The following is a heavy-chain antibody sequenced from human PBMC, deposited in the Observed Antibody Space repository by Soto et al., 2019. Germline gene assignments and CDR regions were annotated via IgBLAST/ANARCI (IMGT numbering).Heavy chain of an antibody. V-gene: IGHV3-53*01. Sequence: EVQLVESGGGLIQPGGSLRLSCAASGFTVSSNYMSWVRQAPGKGLEWVSVIYSGGSTYYADSGKCRFTMSRDNSKNTMYLQMNSLRAEDTAVYYCASFDDYLFDPWGQGTLVTVSS. CDR1: GFTVSSNY. D-gene: IGHD3-9*01. J-gene: IGHJ5*02. CDR2: IYSGGST. CDR3: ASFDDYLFDP.